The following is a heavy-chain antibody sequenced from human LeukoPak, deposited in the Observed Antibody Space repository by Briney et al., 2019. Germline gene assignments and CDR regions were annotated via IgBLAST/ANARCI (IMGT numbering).Heavy chain of an antibody. V-gene: IGHV3-64D*06. CDR3: VKMWELLFWRAFDI. CDR2: ISSNGGST. J-gene: IGHJ3*02. D-gene: IGHD1-26*01. Sequence: GGSLRLSCAASGFTFSYYWMHWVRQAPGKGLEYVSAISSNGGSTYYADSVKGRFTISRDNSKNTLYLQMSSLRAEDTAVYYCVKMWELLFWRAFDIWGQGTMVTVSS. CDR1: GFTFSYYW.